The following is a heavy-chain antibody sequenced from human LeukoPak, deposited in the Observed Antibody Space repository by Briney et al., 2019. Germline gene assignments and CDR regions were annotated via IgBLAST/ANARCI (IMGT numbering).Heavy chain of an antibody. D-gene: IGHD3-16*02. J-gene: IGHJ6*03. Sequence: PSETLSPTCTVSGGSIGTYYWSRIRQSPGKGLEWIGYIYVTGTRYNPYLQSRVTISVDRSRNQFFLKMSSVTAADTAVYYCARHIGGGIEDMDVWGKGTKVIVSS. CDR1: GGSIGTYY. CDR3: ARHIGGGIEDMDV. V-gene: IGHV4-59*08. CDR2: IYVTGT.